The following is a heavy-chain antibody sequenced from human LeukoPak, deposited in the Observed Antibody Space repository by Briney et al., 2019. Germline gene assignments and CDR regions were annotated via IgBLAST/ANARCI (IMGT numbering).Heavy chain of an antibody. CDR2: ISYDGSNK. V-gene: IGHV3-30*04. CDR3: ARDGSGLYNWNFGWFDP. D-gene: IGHD1-7*01. Sequence: SCKASGYTFTIYYMHWVRQAPGKGLEWVAVISYDGSNKYYADSVKGRFTISRDNPKNTLYLQMNSLRAEDTAVYYCARDGSGLYNWNFGWFDPWGQGTLVTVSS. J-gene: IGHJ5*02. CDR1: GYTFTIYY.